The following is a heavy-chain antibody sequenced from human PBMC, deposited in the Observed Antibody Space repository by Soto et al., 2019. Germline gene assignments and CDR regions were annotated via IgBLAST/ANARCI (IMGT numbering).Heavy chain of an antibody. CDR1: GGSISSYY. V-gene: IGHV4-59*01. D-gene: IGHD6-19*01. CDR3: ARSVHSSGWYLSWFDP. CDR2: IYYSGST. Sequence: SETLSHTYTVSGGSISSYYWRWIRQPPGKGLEWIGYIYYSGSTNYNPSLKSRVTISVDTSKNQFSLKLSSVTAADTAVYYCARSVHSSGWYLSWFDPWGQGTLVTV. J-gene: IGHJ5*02.